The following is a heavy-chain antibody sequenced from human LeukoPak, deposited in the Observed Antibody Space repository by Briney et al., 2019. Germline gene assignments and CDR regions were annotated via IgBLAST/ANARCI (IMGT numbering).Heavy chain of an antibody. J-gene: IGHJ4*02. CDR1: GFTFSSYG. CDR3: ATGGGWWSPDY. CDR2: ITSDGSTT. D-gene: IGHD2-15*01. V-gene: IGHV3-74*01. Sequence: PGRSLRLSCAASGFTFSSYGMHWVRQAPGKGLVWVSRITSDGSTTSYADSVKGRFTISRDNAKNTLYLQMNSLRAEDTAVYYCATGGGWWSPDYWGQGTLVTVSS.